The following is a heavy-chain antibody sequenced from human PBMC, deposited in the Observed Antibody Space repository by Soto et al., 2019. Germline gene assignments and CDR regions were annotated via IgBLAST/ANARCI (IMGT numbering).Heavy chain of an antibody. J-gene: IGHJ4*02. Sequence: PSETLSLTCAVYGWYFSGYYWSWIRQPPGKGLEWIGEINHSGSTNYNPSLKSRVTISVDTSKNQFSLKLSSVTAADTAVYYCARSQQLVRNFDYWGQGTLVTVSS. V-gene: IGHV4-34*01. CDR3: ARSQQLVRNFDY. CDR1: GWYFSGYY. D-gene: IGHD6-13*01. CDR2: INHSGST.